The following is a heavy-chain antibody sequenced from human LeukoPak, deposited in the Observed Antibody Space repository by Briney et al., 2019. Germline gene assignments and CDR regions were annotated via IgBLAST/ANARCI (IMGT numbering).Heavy chain of an antibody. D-gene: IGHD3-22*01. Sequence: PSETLSLTCTVSGGSISSYYWSWIRQPPGKGLEWIGNIYYSGSTNYNPSLKSRVTMSVDTSKNQFSLKLSSVTAADTAVYYCARLKYYYDSSGYRAEYFQHWGQGTLVTVSS. CDR2: IYYSGST. CDR1: GGSISSYY. V-gene: IGHV4-59*01. CDR3: ARLKYYYDSSGYRAEYFQH. J-gene: IGHJ1*01.